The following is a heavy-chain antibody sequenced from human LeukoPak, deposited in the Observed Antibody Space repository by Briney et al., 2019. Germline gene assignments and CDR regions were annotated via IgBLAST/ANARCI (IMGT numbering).Heavy chain of an antibody. J-gene: IGHJ4*02. Sequence: PGGSLRLSCTASGFTFSYFTMHWVRQAPGKGLEWVSYISSSSSTIYYADSVKGRFTISRDNAKNSLYLQMNSLRAEDTAVYYCARVGATYYYDGTTDYWGQGTLVTVSS. CDR1: GFTFSYFT. V-gene: IGHV3-48*01. CDR2: ISSSSSTI. CDR3: ARVGATYYYDGTTDY. D-gene: IGHD3-22*01.